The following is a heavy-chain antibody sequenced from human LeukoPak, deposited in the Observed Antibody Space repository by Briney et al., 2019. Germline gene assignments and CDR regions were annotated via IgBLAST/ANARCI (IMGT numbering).Heavy chain of an antibody. CDR2: IYYSGTT. V-gene: IGHV4-59*01. D-gene: IGHD3-22*01. Sequence: PSETLSLTCTISGESISTYYWSWIRQPPGKGLEWIGYIYYSGTTNYNPSLKSRVSISVDTSKNQFSLKLSSVTAADTAVYYCARLRRDYYDSSVYYFDYWGQGTLVTVSS. CDR1: GESISTYY. CDR3: ARLRRDYYDSSVYYFDY. J-gene: IGHJ4*02.